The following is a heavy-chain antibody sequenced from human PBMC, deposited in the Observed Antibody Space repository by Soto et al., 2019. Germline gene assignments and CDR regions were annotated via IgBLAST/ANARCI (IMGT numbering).Heavy chain of an antibody. CDR3: ARGPDYAGYFDY. CDR2: ISSYNGDT. Sequence: ASVKVSCKASGYTFTRSGISWVRQAPGQGPEWMGWISSYNGDTNYAQTFQGRVTMTTDTSTSTAYMELRSLRSDDTAVYYCARGPDYAGYFDYWGRGTLVTVSS. CDR1: GYTFTRSG. V-gene: IGHV1-18*01. D-gene: IGHD4-17*01. J-gene: IGHJ4*02.